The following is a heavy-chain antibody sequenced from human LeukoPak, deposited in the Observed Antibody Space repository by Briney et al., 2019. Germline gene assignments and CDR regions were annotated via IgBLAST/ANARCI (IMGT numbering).Heavy chain of an antibody. D-gene: IGHD1-26*01. J-gene: IGHJ3*02. CDR2: ISGSGGST. V-gene: IGHV3-23*01. CDR3: AKHLLVGGTRGAYAFDI. Sequence: PGGSLRLSCAASGFTFSSYAMSWVRQAPGKGLEWVSAISGSGGSTYYADSVKGRFTISRDNSNNTLYLQMNSLRAEDTAVYYCAKHLLVGGTRGAYAFDIWGRGTMVTVSS. CDR1: GFTFSSYA.